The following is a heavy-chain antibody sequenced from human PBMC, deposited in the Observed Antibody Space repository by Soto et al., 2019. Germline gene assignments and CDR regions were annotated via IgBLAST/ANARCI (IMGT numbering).Heavy chain of an antibody. J-gene: IGHJ2*01. V-gene: IGHV3-23*01. D-gene: IGHD2-15*01. CDR2: ISFSDGGT. Sequence: GGSLRLSCAASGFTFSGYAMTWVRQAPGKGLEWVSSISFSDGGTYYADSVEGRLTISRDNTKSTLFLQMNSLIVEDTAVYYCVRDDRILGRRYFDLWGRGTLVTVSS. CDR3: VRDDRILGRRYFDL. CDR1: GFTFSGYA.